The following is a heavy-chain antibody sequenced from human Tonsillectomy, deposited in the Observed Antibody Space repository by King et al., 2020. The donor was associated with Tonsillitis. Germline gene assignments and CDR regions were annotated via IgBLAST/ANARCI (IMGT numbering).Heavy chain of an antibody. V-gene: IGHV4-39*07. Sequence: LQLQESGPGLVKPSETLSLTCTVSGGSISSSSYYWGWIRQPPGKGLEWIGSIYYSGSTYYNPSLKSRVTISVDTSKNQFSLKLSSVTAADTAVYYCAPEGFRTGKQWLGYNFWYYWGQGTLVTVSS. CDR2: IYYSGST. CDR3: APEGFRTGKQWLGYNFWYY. CDR1: GGSISSSSYY. J-gene: IGHJ4*02. D-gene: IGHD6-19*01.